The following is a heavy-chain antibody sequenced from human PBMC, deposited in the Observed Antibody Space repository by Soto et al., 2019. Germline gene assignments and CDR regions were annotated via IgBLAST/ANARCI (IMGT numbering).Heavy chain of an antibody. D-gene: IGHD2-2*01. J-gene: IGHJ5*02. V-gene: IGHV3-23*01. CDR2: LSDGGGST. CDR1: GFTFSNYA. CDR3: AKEGNTRPYNRFGP. Sequence: EVQLLESGGGLVQPGGSLRLSCAASGFTFSNYAMSWVRQAPGKGLEWVSGLSDGGGSTFYADSVKGRFTISRDNAKNQVYLEMSSLRGEDPGVYYCAKEGNTRPYNRFGPWGQGTLVTVSS.